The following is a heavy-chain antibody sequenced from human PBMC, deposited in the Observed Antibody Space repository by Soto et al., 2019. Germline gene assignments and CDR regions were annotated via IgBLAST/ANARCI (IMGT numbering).Heavy chain of an antibody. Sequence: GGSLRLSCSASGFTFSSYAMHWVRQAPGKGLEYVSAISSNGGSTYYADSVKGRFTISRDDSKNTLYLQMSSLRAEDTAVYYCVKGELFHSGYDYYYYYGMDVWGQGTTDTVSS. V-gene: IGHV3-64D*08. CDR2: ISSNGGST. CDR3: VKGELFHSGYDYYYYYGMDV. CDR1: GFTFSSYA. J-gene: IGHJ6*02. D-gene: IGHD5-12*01.